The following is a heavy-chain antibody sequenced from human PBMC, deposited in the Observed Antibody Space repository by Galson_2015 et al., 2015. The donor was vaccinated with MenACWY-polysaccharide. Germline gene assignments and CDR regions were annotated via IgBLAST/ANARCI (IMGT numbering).Heavy chain of an antibody. CDR3: ARPSSGGSYYND. D-gene: IGHD2-15*01. V-gene: IGHV3-7*01. Sequence: SLRLSCAASGFIFSNCWMSWVRQAPGKGLEWVANINQPGRDKYYVDSVRGRFTISRDNARNSVYLQMDSLRAGDTAVYYCARPSSGGSYYNDWGQGTLVTVSS. J-gene: IGHJ4*02. CDR2: INQPGRDK. CDR1: GFIFSNCW.